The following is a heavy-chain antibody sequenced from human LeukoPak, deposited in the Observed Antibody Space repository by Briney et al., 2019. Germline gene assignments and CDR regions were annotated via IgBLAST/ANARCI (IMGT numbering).Heavy chain of an antibody. D-gene: IGHD6-13*01. V-gene: IGHV1-69*05. CDR1: GGTFSSYA. J-gene: IGHJ4*02. Sequence: SVKVSCKASGGTFSSYAISWVRQAPGQGLEWMGRITPIFGTANYAQKFQGRVTITTDESTSTAYMEPSSLRPEDTAVYYCAGDTAAAAFDYWGQGTLVTVSS. CDR2: ITPIFGTA. CDR3: AGDTAAAAFDY.